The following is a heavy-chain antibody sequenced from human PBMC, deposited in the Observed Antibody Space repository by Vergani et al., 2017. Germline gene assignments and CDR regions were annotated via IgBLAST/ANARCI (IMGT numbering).Heavy chain of an antibody. Sequence: EVQLVESGGGLVQPGGSLRLSCAASGFTFSSYSMNWVRQAPGKGLEWVSYISSSSSTIYYADSVKGRFTISRDNAKNSLYLQMNSLRDEDTAVYSCARDGRGGAPPHWYFDLWGRGTLVTVSS. CDR1: GFTFSSYS. CDR3: ARDGRGGAPPHWYFDL. D-gene: IGHD3-3*01. J-gene: IGHJ2*01. V-gene: IGHV3-48*02. CDR2: ISSSSSTI.